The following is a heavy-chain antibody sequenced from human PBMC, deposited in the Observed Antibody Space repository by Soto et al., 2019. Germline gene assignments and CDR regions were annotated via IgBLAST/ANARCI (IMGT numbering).Heavy chain of an antibody. D-gene: IGHD3-3*01. CDR3: ARQGSITIFGVGNWYFDL. Sequence: SEPMSHTCTVADGSISSSSYYWGRIRQPPGKGLEWIGSIYYSGSTYYNPSLKSRVTISVDTSKNQFSLKLSSVTAADTAVYYCARQGSITIFGVGNWYFDLWGRGTLVTVSS. CDR2: IYYSGST. V-gene: IGHV4-39*01. CDR1: DGSISSSSYY. J-gene: IGHJ2*01.